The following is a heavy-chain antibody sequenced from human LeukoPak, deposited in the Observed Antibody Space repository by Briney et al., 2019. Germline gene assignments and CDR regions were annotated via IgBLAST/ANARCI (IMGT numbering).Heavy chain of an antibody. D-gene: IGHD6-19*01. Sequence: PSETLSLTCTVSGGSISGFYWGWIRQPPGKGLEWIGFIYYSGSANYNPSLKSRVTMSVDMSKNQFSLKLSSVTAADTAFYYCAGDRDSSGWSDYWGQGALVTVSS. V-gene: IGHV4-59*01. CDR2: IYYSGSA. CDR3: AGDRDSSGWSDY. J-gene: IGHJ4*02. CDR1: GGSISGFY.